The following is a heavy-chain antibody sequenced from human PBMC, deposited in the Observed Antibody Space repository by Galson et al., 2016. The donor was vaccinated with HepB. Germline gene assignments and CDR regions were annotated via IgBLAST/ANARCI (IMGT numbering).Heavy chain of an antibody. Sequence: SLRLSCAASGFTFSNYDMHWVRQVTGKGLEWVSAIGPAGDTYYRGSVKGRFTISRENANNSLYLQMNSLRAEDTAVYYCARPPDKSYSSDRYYFDSWGQGTLVTVSS. J-gene: IGHJ4*02. CDR1: GFTFSNYD. CDR3: ARPPDKSYSSDRYYFDS. V-gene: IGHV3-13*01. D-gene: IGHD6-19*01. CDR2: IGPAGDT.